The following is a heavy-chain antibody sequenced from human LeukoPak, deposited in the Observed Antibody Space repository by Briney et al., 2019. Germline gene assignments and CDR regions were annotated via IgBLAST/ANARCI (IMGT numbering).Heavy chain of an antibody. CDR1: GFTFSSYA. Sequence: GGSLRLSCAASGFTFSSYAMSWVRQAPGKGLEWVSTISNSDYSTYYADSVKGRFTISRANSENTLYLQMNNLRAEDTAVYYCSKATGYLLWGQGTLVTVSS. D-gene: IGHD1-14*01. V-gene: IGHV3-23*01. CDR3: SKATGYLL. CDR2: ISNSDYST. J-gene: IGHJ4*02.